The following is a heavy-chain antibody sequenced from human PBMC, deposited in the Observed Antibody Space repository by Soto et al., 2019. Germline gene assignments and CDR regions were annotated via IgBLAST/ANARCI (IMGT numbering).Heavy chain of an antibody. J-gene: IGHJ5*02. Sequence: PGGSLRLSCAASGFTFSSHWMHWVRQAPGKGLVWVSRIHTDESSRSYADSVKGRFTISRDNAENILYLHMNSLGAEDTAMYYSGSTYYNPSLKSRVTISVDTSKNQFSLKLSSVTAADTAVYYCARGVPYYDFWSGYSNLPPLNWFDPWGQGTLVTVSS. CDR3: GSTYYNPSLKSRVTISVDTSKNQFSLKLSSVTAADTAVYYCARGVPYYDFWSGYSNLPPLNWFDP. CDR2: IHTDESSR. V-gene: IGHV3-74*01. CDR1: GFTFSSHW. D-gene: IGHD2-21*02.